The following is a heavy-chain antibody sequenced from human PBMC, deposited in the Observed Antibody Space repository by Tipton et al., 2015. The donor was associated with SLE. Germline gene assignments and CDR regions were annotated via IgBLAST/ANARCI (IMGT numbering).Heavy chain of an antibody. CDR3: ARDPGYSSSWSNWYFDL. CDR2: IYYSGST. Sequence: TLSLTCTVSGGSILSGGYHWSWIRQHPGKGLEWIGDIYYSGSTYYNPSLKSRVTISVDTPKNQFSLKLSSVTAADTAVYYCARDPGYSSSWSNWYFDLWGRGTLVTVSS. CDR1: GGSILSGGYH. J-gene: IGHJ2*01. V-gene: IGHV4-31*03. D-gene: IGHD6-13*01.